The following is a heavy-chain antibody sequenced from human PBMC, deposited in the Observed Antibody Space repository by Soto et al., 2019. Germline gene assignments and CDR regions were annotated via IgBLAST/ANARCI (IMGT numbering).Heavy chain of an antibody. CDR1: GFTFSSYG. CDR2: ISYDGSNK. Sequence: QVQLVESGGGVVQPGRSLRLSCAASGFTFSSYGMHWVRQAPGKGLEWVAVISYDGSNKYYADSVKGRFTISRDNSKNTLYLQMNSLRAEDTAVYYCAKDRRITMIVVVMSYYYYGMDVW. V-gene: IGHV3-30*18. D-gene: IGHD3-22*01. CDR3: AKDRRITMIVVVMSYYYYGMDV. J-gene: IGHJ6*01.